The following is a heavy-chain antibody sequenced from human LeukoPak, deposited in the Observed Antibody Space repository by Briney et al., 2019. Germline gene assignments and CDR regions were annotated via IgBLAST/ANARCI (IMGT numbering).Heavy chain of an antibody. D-gene: IGHD3-22*01. CDR3: ARVLRAYYYDSSGYYYSYFDY. CDR1: GYTFTSYG. V-gene: IGHV1-18*01. J-gene: IGHJ4*02. Sequence: SVTVSCXASGYTFTSYGISWVRQAPGQGLEWMGWISAYNGNTNYAQKLQGRVTMTTDTSTSTAYMELRSLRSDDTAVYYCARVLRAYYYDSSGYYYSYFDYWGQGTLVTVSS. CDR2: ISAYNGNT.